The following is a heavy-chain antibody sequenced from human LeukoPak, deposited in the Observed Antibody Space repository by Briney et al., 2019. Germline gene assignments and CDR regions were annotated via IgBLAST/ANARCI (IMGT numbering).Heavy chain of an antibody. CDR1: GYTFTGYY. Sequence: GASVKVSCKASGYTFTGYYMHWVRQAPGQGLEWMGWINPNNGGTNYAQKFQGRVTMTRDMSTSTVYMELSSLRSEDTAVYYCARGGFGESFYYYYYMDVWGKGTTVTISS. D-gene: IGHD3-10*01. J-gene: IGHJ6*03. CDR3: ARGGFGESFYYYYYMDV. CDR2: INPNNGGT. V-gene: IGHV1-2*02.